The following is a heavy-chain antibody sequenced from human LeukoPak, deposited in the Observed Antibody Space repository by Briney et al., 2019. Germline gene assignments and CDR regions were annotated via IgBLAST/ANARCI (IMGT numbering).Heavy chain of an antibody. Sequence: SETLSLTCNVLGGAIRSSNYYWGWIRQPPGKGLEWIGSIYYSGSTYYNPSLKGRGTMSVDTSNNQFSLKLTSATATDTAVYYCVRLFYYDSRGPPSWGQGTLVTVSS. V-gene: IGHV4-39*01. CDR3: VRLFYYDSRGPPS. CDR1: GGAIRSSNYY. CDR2: IYYSGST. D-gene: IGHD3-22*01. J-gene: IGHJ5*02.